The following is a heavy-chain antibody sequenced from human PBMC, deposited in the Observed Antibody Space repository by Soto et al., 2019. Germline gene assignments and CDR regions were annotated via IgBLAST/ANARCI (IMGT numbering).Heavy chain of an antibody. CDR1: GDSISSYY. V-gene: IGHV4-59*12. CDR2: IYHSGST. CDR3: ARAMTTVTTIDY. J-gene: IGHJ4*02. D-gene: IGHD4-17*01. Sequence: SETLSLTCTVSGDSISSYYWSWIRQPPGKGLEWIGYIYHSGSTYYNPSLKSRVTISVDRSKNQFSLKLSSVTAADTAVYYCARAMTTVTTIDYWGQGTLVTVSS.